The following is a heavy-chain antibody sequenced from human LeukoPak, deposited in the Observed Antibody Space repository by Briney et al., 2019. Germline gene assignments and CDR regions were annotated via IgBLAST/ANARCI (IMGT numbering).Heavy chain of an antibody. Sequence: SETLSLTCAVYGGSLSGYYWSWIRQSPGKGLEWIGEINHSGSTNYNPSLKSRVTIAVDTSKNQYSLKLSSVTTADTAVYYCARRRITISAFDYWGQGTLVTVSS. CDR2: INHSGST. V-gene: IGHV4-34*01. J-gene: IGHJ4*02. D-gene: IGHD3-3*01. CDR1: GGSLSGYY. CDR3: ARRRITISAFDY.